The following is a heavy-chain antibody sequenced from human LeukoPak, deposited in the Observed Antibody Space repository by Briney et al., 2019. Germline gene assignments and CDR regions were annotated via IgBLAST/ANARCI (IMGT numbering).Heavy chain of an antibody. J-gene: IGHJ4*02. V-gene: IGHV3-30*02. CDR1: GFTFSSYG. Sequence: PGGSLRLSCAASGFTFSSYGMHWVCQAPGKGLEWVAFIRYDGSNKYYADSVKGRFTISRDNSKNTLYLQMNSLRAEDTAVYYCAKHNGGLTYVDIVATSPYYFDYWGQGTLVTVSS. D-gene: IGHD5-12*01. CDR3: AKHNGGLTYVDIVATSPYYFDY. CDR2: IRYDGSNK.